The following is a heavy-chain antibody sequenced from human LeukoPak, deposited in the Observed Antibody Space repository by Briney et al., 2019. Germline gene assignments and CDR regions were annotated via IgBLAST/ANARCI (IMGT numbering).Heavy chain of an antibody. J-gene: IGHJ4*02. V-gene: IGHV3-23*01. Sequence: GGSLRLSCAASGFIFTNYTMNWVRQAPGKGLEWVSVISVSGDSTNYADSVKGRFAISRDNSNNTLYLQMNSLRAEDTAVYYCAKARSGSSSSCYNYWGQGTLVTVSS. CDR3: AKARSGSSSSCYNY. CDR2: ISVSGDST. CDR1: GFIFTNYT. D-gene: IGHD2-2*02.